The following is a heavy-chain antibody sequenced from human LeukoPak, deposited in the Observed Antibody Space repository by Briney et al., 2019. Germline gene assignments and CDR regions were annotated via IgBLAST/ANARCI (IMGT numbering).Heavy chain of an antibody. CDR2: ISRASESI. V-gene: IGHV3-21*01. Sequence: GGSLRLSCAASGFTFNTYSMSWVRQAPGKGLEWVSIISRASESIFYADSVKGRFTISRDNAKNSLYLQMNSLRADDTALYYCARGASVVPGIDNAFDIWGQGTMVTVSS. D-gene: IGHD6-19*01. J-gene: IGHJ3*02. CDR3: ARGASVVPGIDNAFDI. CDR1: GFTFNTYS.